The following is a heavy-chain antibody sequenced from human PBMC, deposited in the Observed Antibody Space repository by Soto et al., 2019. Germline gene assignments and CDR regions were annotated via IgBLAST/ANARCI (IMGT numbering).Heavy chain of an antibody. J-gene: IGHJ4*02. V-gene: IGHV3-48*03. CDR1: GFTFSSYE. D-gene: IGHD3-22*01. CDR2: ISSSGSTI. Sequence: TGGSLRLSXAASGFTFSSYEMNWVRQAPGKGLEWVSYISSSGSTIYYADSVKGRFTISRDNAKNSLYLQMNSLRAEDTAVYYCARGSPFITMIVVVIRPPDYWGQGTLVTVSS. CDR3: ARGSPFITMIVVVIRPPDY.